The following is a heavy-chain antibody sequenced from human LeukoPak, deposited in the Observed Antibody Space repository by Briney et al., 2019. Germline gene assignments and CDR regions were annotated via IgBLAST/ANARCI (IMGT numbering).Heavy chain of an antibody. CDR3: AKDSHWILFDD. Sequence: GGSLRLSCAASGFTFSSYAMSWVRQAPGKGLEWVSATSGSGGSTSYADSVKGRFTISRDNSKNTLYLQMNSLRDEDTAVYYCAKDSHWILFDDWGQGTLVTVSS. CDR2: TSGSGGST. V-gene: IGHV3-23*01. CDR1: GFTFSSYA. D-gene: IGHD2-2*03. J-gene: IGHJ4*02.